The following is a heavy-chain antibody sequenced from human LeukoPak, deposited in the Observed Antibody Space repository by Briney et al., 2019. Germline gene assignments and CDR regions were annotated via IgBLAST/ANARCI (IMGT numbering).Heavy chain of an antibody. V-gene: IGHV3-33*01. J-gene: IGHJ4*02. D-gene: IGHD3-3*01. CDR3: VRGADMNYNFENSFYFDS. Sequence: GTSLRLSCAVSGFTMKNFGMHWVRQAPGKGLEWVAVIWYDGSQRHYIDSVKGRFAISRESSMNTLSLEMNGLRVEDTAVYYCVRGADMNYNFENSFYFDSWGQGALVIVSS. CDR1: GFTMKNFG. CDR2: IWYDGSQR.